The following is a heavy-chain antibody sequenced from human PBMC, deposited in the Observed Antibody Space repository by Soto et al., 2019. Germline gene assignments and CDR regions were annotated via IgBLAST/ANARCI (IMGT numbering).Heavy chain of an antibody. D-gene: IGHD4-17*01. V-gene: IGHV3-33*08. J-gene: IGHJ4*02. CDR2: IWYDGSKT. CDR3: VRDFGTVTYLFDY. Sequence: GGSLRLSCVASGYTFSSYGMHWVRQAPGKGLEWVTAIWYDGSKTIYVDSVKGRFIISRDDSKNTLYLQMDSLRVEDTAVYYCVRDFGTVTYLFDYWGQGTLVTVSS. CDR1: GYTFSSYG.